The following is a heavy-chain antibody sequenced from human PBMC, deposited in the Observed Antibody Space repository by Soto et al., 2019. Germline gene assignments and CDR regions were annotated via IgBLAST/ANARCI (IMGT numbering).Heavy chain of an antibody. D-gene: IGHD2-21*01. Sequence: EVQLLEFGGHLVQPGGSLRLSCAASGFTFSNYAMTWVCRAPGKGLEWVSSISGGGNTYYADSVKGRFTISRDNSKSTLYLQMDSLRVEDTAVYYCAKGARSSSGSDGYKFDYWGQGTLVTVSS. V-gene: IGHV3-23*01. CDR3: AKGARSSSGSDGYKFDY. CDR1: GFTFSNYA. CDR2: ISGGGNT. J-gene: IGHJ4*02.